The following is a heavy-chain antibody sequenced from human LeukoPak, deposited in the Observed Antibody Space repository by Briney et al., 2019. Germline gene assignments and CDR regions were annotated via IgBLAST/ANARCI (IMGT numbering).Heavy chain of an antibody. CDR3: ARVLSGSWDWFDP. CDR1: GFTFSSYG. V-gene: IGHV3-30*03. D-gene: IGHD3-22*01. CDR2: ISYDGSNK. Sequence: GGSLRLSCAASGFTFSSYGMHWVRQAPGKGLEWVAVISYDGSNKYYADSVKGRFTISRDKSKNTLYLQMNSLRVEDTAVYYCARVLSGSWDWFDPWGQGTLVTVSS. J-gene: IGHJ5*02.